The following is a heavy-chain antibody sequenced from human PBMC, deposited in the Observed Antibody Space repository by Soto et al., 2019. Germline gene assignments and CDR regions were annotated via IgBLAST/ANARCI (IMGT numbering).Heavy chain of an antibody. CDR1: GFTVSSNH. D-gene: IGHD2-21*01. V-gene: IGHV3-66*01. J-gene: IGHJ4*02. CDR2: IYSGDST. CDR3: ARDYCVGDESYHFAY. Sequence: LRLSWPASGFTVSSNHMSLVRQAPGKGLEWVSVIYSGDSTFYADSVKGRFTVSRDDSKNAIYLQMNTLRADETAVYYCARDYCVGDESYHFAYWGQGTQVTVSS.